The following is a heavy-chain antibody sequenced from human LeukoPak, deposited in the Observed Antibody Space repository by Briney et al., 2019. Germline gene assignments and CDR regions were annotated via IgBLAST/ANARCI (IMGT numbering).Heavy chain of an antibody. J-gene: IGHJ6*03. D-gene: IGHD2-2*01. CDR1: GGSISSSSYY. CDR2: IYTSGST. Sequence: SETLSLTCTVSGGSISSSSYYWGWIRQPAGKGLEWIGRIYTSGSTNYNPSLKSRVTMSVDTSKNQFSLKLSSVTAADTAVYYCPRDRALVVPGWKNYYYMDVWGKGTTVTISS. V-gene: IGHV4-61*02. CDR3: PRDRALVVPGWKNYYYMDV.